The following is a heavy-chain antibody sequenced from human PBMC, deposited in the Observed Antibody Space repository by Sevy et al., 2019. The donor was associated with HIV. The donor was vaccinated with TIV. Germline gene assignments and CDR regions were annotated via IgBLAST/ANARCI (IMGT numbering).Heavy chain of an antibody. J-gene: IGHJ6*02. V-gene: IGHV1-18*01. Sequence: ASVKVSCKASGYTFTSYGISWVRQAPGQGLEWMGWISAYNGNTNYAQKLQGRVTMTTDTSTSTAYMELRSLRSDDTAVYDCARVTADYDFWSGYYPYYYYGMDVWGQGTTVTVSS. CDR1: GYTFTSYG. CDR3: ARVTADYDFWSGYYPYYYYGMDV. CDR2: ISAYNGNT. D-gene: IGHD3-3*01.